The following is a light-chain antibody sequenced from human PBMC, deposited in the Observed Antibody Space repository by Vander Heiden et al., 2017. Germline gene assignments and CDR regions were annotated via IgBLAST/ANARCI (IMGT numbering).Light chain of an antibody. V-gene: IGLV3-25*03. CDR1: GLPKQY. CDR3: QSADSSMEVV. CDR2: NDS. J-gene: IGLJ2*01. Sequence: SYELTQPPPVSVAPGQTARITCSGDGLPKQYAYWYQQKTGQAPVLVLYNDSERPSGIPERFSGSSSGTTVTLTISGVPAEDEADYCCQSADSSMEVVFGGGTKLTVL.